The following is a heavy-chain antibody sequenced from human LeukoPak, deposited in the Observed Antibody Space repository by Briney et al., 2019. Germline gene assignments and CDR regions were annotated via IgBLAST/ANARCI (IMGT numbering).Heavy chain of an antibody. V-gene: IGHV1-69*05. CDR2: IIPIIGTA. CDR1: GGTFSSYA. J-gene: IGHJ3*02. D-gene: IGHD6-6*01. CDR3: PRPASYSSSSFAFDI. Sequence: SSANVSCTASGGTFSSYAISWVRQAPGQGLEWMGGIIPIIGTANYAQKFQGRVTITTAESPSTAYMELSSLRSEDTAVYYCPRPASYSSSSFAFDIWGQGTMVTVST.